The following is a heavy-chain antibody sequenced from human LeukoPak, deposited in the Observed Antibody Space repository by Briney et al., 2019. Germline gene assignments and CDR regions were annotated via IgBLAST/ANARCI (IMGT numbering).Heavy chain of an antibody. Sequence: RASVKVSCKASGYTFTSYYMHWVRQAPGQGLEWMGIINPSGGSTSYAQKFQGRVTMTRDMSTSTVYMELSSLRSEDTAVYYCARYGWANDSSGCYYYFDYWGQGTLVTVSS. V-gene: IGHV1-46*01. D-gene: IGHD3-22*01. CDR1: GYTFTSYY. CDR3: ARYGWANDSSGCYYYFDY. J-gene: IGHJ4*02. CDR2: INPSGGST.